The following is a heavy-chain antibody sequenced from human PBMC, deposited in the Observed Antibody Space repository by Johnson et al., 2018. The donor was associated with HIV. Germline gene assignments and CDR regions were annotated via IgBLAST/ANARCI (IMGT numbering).Heavy chain of an antibody. CDR2: IYSGGST. V-gene: IGHV3-66*01. Sequence: VQLVESGGGVVQPGGSLRLSCAASGFTVSSNYMSWVRQAPGKGLEWVSVIYSGGSTYYADSVKGRFTISRDNSKNTLYLQMNSLRAEDTAVYYCARAYSDGAFDIWGLGTKVTVSS. CDR3: ARAYSDGAFDI. CDR1: GFTVSSNY. J-gene: IGHJ3*02. D-gene: IGHD5-18*01.